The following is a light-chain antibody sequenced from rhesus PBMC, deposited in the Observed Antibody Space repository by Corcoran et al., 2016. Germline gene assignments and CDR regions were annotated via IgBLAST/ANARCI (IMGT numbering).Light chain of an antibody. CDR3: QQYNSSPLT. Sequence: DIQMTQSPSSLSASVGDTVTITCRASQSISSWLAWYQQKPGKGPKLLIYKASTLQSGVPSRFSGSGSGTDFTRTISSLQSEDFATYYCQQYNSSPLTFGGGTKVEIK. CDR2: KAS. J-gene: IGKJ4*01. V-gene: IGKV1-22*01. CDR1: QSISSW.